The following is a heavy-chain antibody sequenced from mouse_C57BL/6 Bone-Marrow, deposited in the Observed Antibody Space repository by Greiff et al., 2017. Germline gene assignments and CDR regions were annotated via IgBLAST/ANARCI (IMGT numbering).Heavy chain of an antibody. CDR1: GYSITSGYY. CDR2: ISYDGSN. CDR3: ARGGWLFAY. D-gene: IGHD2-3*01. V-gene: IGHV3-6*01. Sequence: EVQLQQSGPGLVKPSPSLSLSCSVTGYSITSGYYWNWIRQFPGNKLEWMGYISYDGSNNYNPSLKNRISITRDTSKNQFFLKLNSVTTEDTATYYCARGGWLFAYWGQGTLVTVSA. J-gene: IGHJ3*01.